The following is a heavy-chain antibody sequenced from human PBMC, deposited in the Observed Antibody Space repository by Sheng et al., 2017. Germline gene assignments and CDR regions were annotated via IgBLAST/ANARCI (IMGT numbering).Heavy chain of an antibody. Sequence: QVRLQQWGAGLLKPSETLSLTCAVYGGSFSGYYWSWIRQPPGKGLEWIGEINHSGSTNYNPSLKSRVTISVDTSKNQFSLKLSSVTAADTAVYYCAARRPGAATGYWGQGTLVTVSS. CDR1: GGSFSGYY. V-gene: IGHV4-34*01. CDR2: INHSGST. D-gene: IGHD4-4*01. J-gene: IGHJ4*02. CDR3: AARRPGAATGY.